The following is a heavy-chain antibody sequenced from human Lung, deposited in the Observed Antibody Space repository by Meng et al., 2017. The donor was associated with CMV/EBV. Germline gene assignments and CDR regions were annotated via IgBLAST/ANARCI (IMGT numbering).Heavy chain of an antibody. Sequence: GPVLVRPSGTLSHTCTCSDNSIPNHYWICSRQHAVKGLEWIGRISASGNTTYNPSLKSRVTMSVDTSKNQFSLKLSSVTAADTAVYYCARDFGSSWYPNWFNPWGQGTLVTVSS. CDR2: ISASGNT. D-gene: IGHD6-13*01. V-gene: IGHV4-4*07. CDR1: DNSIPNHY. J-gene: IGHJ5*02. CDR3: ARDFGSSWYPNWFNP.